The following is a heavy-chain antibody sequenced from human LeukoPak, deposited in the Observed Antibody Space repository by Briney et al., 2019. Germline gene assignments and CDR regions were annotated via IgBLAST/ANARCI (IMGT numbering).Heavy chain of an antibody. CDR2: IYHTGDS. Sequence: SETLSLTCAVSDVSISDYYWSWIRQPPGKGLEWIGYIYHTGDSNQNPSLKGRVTVTLDTPKNQVSLKVTSVTAADTAVYYCARQGTAAAALDYWGQGTLVTVSS. CDR1: DVSISDYY. V-gene: IGHV4-59*08. D-gene: IGHD6-13*01. J-gene: IGHJ4*02. CDR3: ARQGTAAAALDY.